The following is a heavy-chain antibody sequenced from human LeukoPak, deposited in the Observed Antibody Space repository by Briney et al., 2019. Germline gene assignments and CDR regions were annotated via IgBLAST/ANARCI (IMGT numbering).Heavy chain of an antibody. J-gene: IGHJ1*01. Sequence: GGSLRLSCSGSGFSFSSYAMHWVRQAPGKELQYVSVISDKGVSTSYADSVKGRFTITRDNYKNTVYLQMSSLRAEDTAVYYCVGDGRDGYNKYFHHWGQGTLVTVSS. CDR2: ISDKGVST. V-gene: IGHV3-64D*06. D-gene: IGHD5-24*01. CDR3: VGDGRDGYNKYFHH. CDR1: GFSFSSYA.